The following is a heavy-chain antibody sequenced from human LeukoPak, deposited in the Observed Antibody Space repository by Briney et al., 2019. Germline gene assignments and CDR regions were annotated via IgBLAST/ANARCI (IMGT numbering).Heavy chain of an antibody. CDR2: MNPNSGNT. CDR1: GYTFTSYD. Sequence: ASVKVSCKASGYTFTSYDINWVRQATGQGLEWMGWMNPNSGNTGYAQKFQGRVTMTRNTSISTAYMELSSLRSEDTAVYYCASSQWELLLYYGMDVWGQGTTVTVSS. J-gene: IGHJ6*02. D-gene: IGHD1-26*01. V-gene: IGHV1-8*01. CDR3: ASSQWELLLYYGMDV.